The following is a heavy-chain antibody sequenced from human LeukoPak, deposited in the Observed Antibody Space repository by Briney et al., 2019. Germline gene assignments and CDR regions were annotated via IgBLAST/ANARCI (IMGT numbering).Heavy chain of an antibody. J-gene: IGHJ5*02. Sequence: GGSMRLSCAASGFTFSSYWMNWVRQAPGKGLEWVSSISSSSSYIYYADSVKGRFTISRDNAKNSLYLQMNSLRAAATAVYYCAEEFIFMGRGSAYKLFDPWGQGTLVTVSS. CDR2: ISSSSSYI. CDR3: AEEFIFMGRGSAYKLFDP. CDR1: GFTFSSYW. D-gene: IGHD3-10*01. V-gene: IGHV3-21*01.